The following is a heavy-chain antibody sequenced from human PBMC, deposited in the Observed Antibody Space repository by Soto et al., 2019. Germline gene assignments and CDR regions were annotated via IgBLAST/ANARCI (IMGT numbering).Heavy chain of an antibody. J-gene: IGHJ6*03. CDR3: AAGVVPAAIHYYYYMDV. D-gene: IGHD2-2*01. CDR2: IIPILGIA. V-gene: IGHV1-69*02. CDR1: GGTFSSYT. Sequence: QVQLVQSGAEVKKPGSSVKVSCKASGGTFSSYTISWVRQAPGQGLEWMGRIIPILGIANYAQKFQGRVTITADKSTSTAYMELSSLRSEDTAVYYCAAGVVPAAIHYYYYMDVWGKGTTLTVSS.